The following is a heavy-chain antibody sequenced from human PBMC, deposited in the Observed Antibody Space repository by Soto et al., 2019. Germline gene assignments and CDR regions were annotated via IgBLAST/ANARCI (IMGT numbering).Heavy chain of an antibody. CDR1: GFTLSSYS. V-gene: IGHV3-48*02. CDR3: ARGGAYKIDY. D-gene: IGHD1-20*01. Sequence: EVQLVESGGGLVQPGGSLRLSCAASGFTLSSYSMNWVCQAPGKGLEWVSYISSGSSTIYYADSVKGRFTISRDNAKNSLWLQMNSLRDEDTAVYYCARGGAYKIDYWGQGTLVTVSS. J-gene: IGHJ4*02. CDR2: ISSGSSTI.